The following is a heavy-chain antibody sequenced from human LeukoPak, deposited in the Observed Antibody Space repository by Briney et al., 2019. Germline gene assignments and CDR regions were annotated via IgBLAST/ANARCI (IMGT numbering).Heavy chain of an antibody. Sequence: PGGSLRLSCAASGFNLNNPWMSWVRQAPGKGLEWVVRIKSKSDGGKPDYAAPVKGSFAISRDDSKNTLYLQMNSLKTEDTAVYYCTTEGGWSFYFDYWGQGTLVTVSS. CDR3: TTEGGWSFYFDY. V-gene: IGHV3-15*01. CDR1: GFNLNNPW. J-gene: IGHJ4*02. CDR2: IKSKSDGGKP. D-gene: IGHD2-15*01.